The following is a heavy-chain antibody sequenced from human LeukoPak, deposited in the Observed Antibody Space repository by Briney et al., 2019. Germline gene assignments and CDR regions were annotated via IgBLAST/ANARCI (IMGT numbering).Heavy chain of an antibody. V-gene: IGHV4-31*03. CDR3: ARWYYDSSGYRYFDY. Sequence: PSETLSLTCTVSGGSISNGNYYWTWLRQHPGKGLEWIGYIYYSGSTNYNPSLKSRVIISVDTSKNQFSLKLSSVTAADTAVYYCARWYYDSSGYRYFDYWGQGALVTVSS. CDR1: GGSISNGNYY. J-gene: IGHJ4*02. D-gene: IGHD3-22*01. CDR2: IYYSGST.